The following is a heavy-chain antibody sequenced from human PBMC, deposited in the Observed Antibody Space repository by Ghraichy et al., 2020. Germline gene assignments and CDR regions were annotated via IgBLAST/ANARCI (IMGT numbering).Heavy chain of an antibody. CDR3: ARDQWRDYGARYYGMDV. D-gene: IGHD4/OR15-4a*01. Sequence: SQTLSLTCVVSGDSVFSDTAAWNWIRQSPSRGLEWLGRTYYRSKWYMGYAESVKSRIMINPDSSKNQFSLHLNSVTPEDTAVYFCARDQWRDYGARYYGMDVWGQGTTVTVSS. CDR1: GDSVFSDTAA. V-gene: IGHV6-1*01. CDR2: TYYRSKWYM. J-gene: IGHJ6*02.